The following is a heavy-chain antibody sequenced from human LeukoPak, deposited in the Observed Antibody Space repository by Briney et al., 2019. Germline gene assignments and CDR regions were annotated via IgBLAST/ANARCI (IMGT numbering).Heavy chain of an antibody. CDR2: INHSGST. D-gene: IGHD2-2*01. Sequence: SETLSLTCAVYGGSFSGYYWSWIRQPPGKGLEWIGEINHSGSTNYNPSLKSRVTISVDTSKNQFSLKLSSVTAADTAVYYCARCGKRLKYQLPLGYWGQGTLVTVS. V-gene: IGHV4-34*01. CDR3: ARCGKRLKYQLPLGY. CDR1: GGSFSGYY. J-gene: IGHJ4*02.